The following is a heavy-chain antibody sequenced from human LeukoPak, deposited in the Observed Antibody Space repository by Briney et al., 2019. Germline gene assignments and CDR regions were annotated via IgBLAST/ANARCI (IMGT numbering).Heavy chain of an antibody. Sequence: PGGSLRLSCAASGFTVSSNYMSWVRQAPGKGLEWVSIIYSGGSTYYADSVKGRFTISRDNSKNTLYLQMNNLRAEDTAVYYCARDPLELTKVHFHGMDIWGQGTTVTVSS. CDR1: GFTVSSNY. CDR2: IYSGGST. D-gene: IGHD1-26*01. CDR3: ARDPLELTKVHFHGMDI. J-gene: IGHJ6*02. V-gene: IGHV3-53*01.